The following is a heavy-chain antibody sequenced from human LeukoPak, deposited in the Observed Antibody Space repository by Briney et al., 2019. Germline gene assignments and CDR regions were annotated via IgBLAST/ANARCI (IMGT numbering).Heavy chain of an antibody. CDR1: GGSISGYY. V-gene: IGHV4-59*01. D-gene: IGHD3-10*01. CDR2: FYYTGTT. CDR3: ARDPRRQGSWFDP. J-gene: IGHJ5*02. Sequence: SETLSLTCSVSGGSISGYYWSWIRQRPGKGLGWVGYFYYTGTTNYNPSLKSRATISVDTSNNEFSLKLNSLTAADTAIYYCARDPRRQGSWFDPWGQGTLVTVSS.